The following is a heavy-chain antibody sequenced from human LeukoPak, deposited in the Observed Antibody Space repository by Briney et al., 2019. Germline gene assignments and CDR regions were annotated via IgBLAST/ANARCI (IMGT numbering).Heavy chain of an antibody. Sequence: GGSLRLSCSASGFTFSTYAMHWVRQAPGKGLEYVSGISSNGGSTYYADSVKDRFTISRDNSKNTVYLQMNSLRAEDTAVYYCASRTTVTDADGFDIWGQGTMVTVSS. CDR2: ISSNGGST. D-gene: IGHD4-17*01. CDR3: ASRTTVTDADGFDI. V-gene: IGHV3-64*04. J-gene: IGHJ3*02. CDR1: GFTFSTYA.